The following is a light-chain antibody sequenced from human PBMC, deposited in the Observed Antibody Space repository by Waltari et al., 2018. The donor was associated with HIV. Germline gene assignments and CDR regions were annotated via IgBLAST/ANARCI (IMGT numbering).Light chain of an antibody. Sequence: SSELTQDPAVSVALGQTVRITCQGDSRRSYYASWYQQKPGQAPLLVIYGKNNRPSGIPDRFSGSSSGNTASLTITGAQAEDESDYYCNSRDNSGKHPHVFGTGTKVTVL. CDR2: GKN. J-gene: IGLJ1*01. V-gene: IGLV3-19*01. CDR1: SRRSYY. CDR3: NSRDNSGKHPHV.